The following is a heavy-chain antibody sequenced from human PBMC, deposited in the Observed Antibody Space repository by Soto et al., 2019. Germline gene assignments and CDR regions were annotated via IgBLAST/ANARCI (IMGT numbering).Heavy chain of an antibody. Sequence: QVQLVESGGGVVQSGRSLRLSCAASGLAFSNFAMHWVRQTPGKGLEWVAVISFDGIKKYYADSVKGRFTISRDNSKNTLYLEMNTLRTEDTAIYYGARDHRPDGEVEYFQHWGQGTLVTVSS. V-gene: IGHV3-30-3*01. J-gene: IGHJ1*01. CDR3: ARDHRPDGEVEYFQH. D-gene: IGHD3-10*01. CDR1: GLAFSNFA. CDR2: ISFDGIKK.